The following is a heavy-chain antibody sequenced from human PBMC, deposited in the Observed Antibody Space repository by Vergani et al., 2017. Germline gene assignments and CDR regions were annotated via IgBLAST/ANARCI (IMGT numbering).Heavy chain of an antibody. J-gene: IGHJ5*02. D-gene: IGHD2-2*01. CDR1: GGSISSSSYY. CDR3: AXEGYCSSTSCYSPPAFDP. CDR2: IYYSGST. V-gene: IGHV4-39*07. Sequence: QLQLQESGPGLVKPSETLSLTCTVSGGSISSSSYYWGWIRQPPGKGLEWIGSIYYSGSTYYNPSLKSRVTISVDTSKNQFSLKLSSVTAADTAVYYCAXEGYCSSTSCYSPPAFDPWGQGTLVTVSS.